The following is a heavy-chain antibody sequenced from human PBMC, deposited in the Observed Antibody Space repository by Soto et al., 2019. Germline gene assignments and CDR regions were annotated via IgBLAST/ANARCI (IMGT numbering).Heavy chain of an antibody. V-gene: IGHV3-21*01. CDR3: ARPRAARTFTAAFDI. D-gene: IGHD6-6*01. CDR2: ISSSRSNI. Sequence: GGSLRLSCAASGFTFSSYSMNWVRQAPGKGLEWVSSISSSRSNIYYADSVKGRFTISRDNSKNTLYLQMNSLRAEDTAVYYCARPRAARTFTAAFDIWGEGTMVTGSS. J-gene: IGHJ3*02. CDR1: GFTFSSYS.